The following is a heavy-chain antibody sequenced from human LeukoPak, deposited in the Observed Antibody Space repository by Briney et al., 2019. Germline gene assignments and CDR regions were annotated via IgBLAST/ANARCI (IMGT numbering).Heavy chain of an antibody. CDR1: GYTFTSYD. J-gene: IGHJ4*02. CDR2: MNPNSGDS. D-gene: IGHD6-6*01. V-gene: IGHV1-8*01. Sequence: ASVKVSCKASGYTFTSYDINWVRQATGQGLEWMGWMNPNSGDSGFAQMFEGRVTLTRDTSINTAYMEVNNLRSDDTAVYYCARVTSGSPGVDFDLWGQGTLVTVSS. CDR3: ARVTSGSPGVDFDL.